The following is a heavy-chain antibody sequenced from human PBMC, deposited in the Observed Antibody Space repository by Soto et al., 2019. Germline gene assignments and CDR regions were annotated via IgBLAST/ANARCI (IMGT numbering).Heavy chain of an antibody. CDR2: ISAYNGNT. CDR3: AREFYPGYCSGGRCYADSFGFDY. D-gene: IGHD2-15*01. Sequence: QVQLVQSGAEVKKPGASVKVSCKASGYTFTSYGISWVRQATGQGLEWMGWISAYNGNTNYAQKLQGRVTMTTDTSTSTAYMELRSLRSDDTALYYCAREFYPGYCSGGRCYADSFGFDYWGQGTLVTVSS. CDR1: GYTFTSYG. V-gene: IGHV1-18*01. J-gene: IGHJ4*02.